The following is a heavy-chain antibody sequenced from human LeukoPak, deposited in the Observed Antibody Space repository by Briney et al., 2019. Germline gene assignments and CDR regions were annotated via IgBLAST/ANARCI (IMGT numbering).Heavy chain of an antibody. CDR3: ARDWNGSGKAAIKYYYYYYMDV. CDR1: GASISSYY. V-gene: IGHV4-59*01. Sequence: PSETLSLTCTVSGASISSYYWSWIRQPPGKGLEWIGYIYYSGSTNYNPSLKSRVTISVDTSKNQFSLKLSSVTAADTAVYYCARDWNGSGKAAIKYYYYYYMDVWGKGTTVTVSS. J-gene: IGHJ6*03. CDR2: IYYSGST. D-gene: IGHD3-10*01.